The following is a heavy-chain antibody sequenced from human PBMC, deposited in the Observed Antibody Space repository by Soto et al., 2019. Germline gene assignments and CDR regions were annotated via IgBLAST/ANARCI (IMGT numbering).Heavy chain of an antibody. V-gene: IGHV4-59*01. CDR1: GGSISSYY. CDR2: IYYSGST. CDR3: ARDTIGDSHLDY. J-gene: IGHJ4*02. D-gene: IGHD2-2*01. Sequence: LSLTCTVSGGSISSYYWSWIRQPPGKGLEWIGYIYYSGSTNYNPSLKSRVTISVDTSKNQFSLKLSSVTAADTAVYYCARDTIGDSHLDYWGQGTLVTVSS.